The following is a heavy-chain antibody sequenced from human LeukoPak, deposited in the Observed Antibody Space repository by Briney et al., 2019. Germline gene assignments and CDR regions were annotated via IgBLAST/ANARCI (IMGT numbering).Heavy chain of an antibody. J-gene: IGHJ6*02. D-gene: IGHD2-15*01. V-gene: IGHV3-21*04. CDR1: GFTFNIHA. CDR3: ARRAASSGGSWLLPYYYYYGMDV. Sequence: GASLRLSCAASGFTFNIHAMDWVRQAPGKGLEWVSSISGIGISIYYADSVKGRFTISRDNAKNSLYLQMNSLRAEDTAVYYCARRAASSGGSWLLPYYYYYGMDVWGQGTTVTVSS. CDR2: ISGIGISI.